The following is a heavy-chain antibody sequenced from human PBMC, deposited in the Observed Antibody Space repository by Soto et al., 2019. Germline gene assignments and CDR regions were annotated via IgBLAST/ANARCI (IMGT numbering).Heavy chain of an antibody. CDR1: AFTFSDYY. CDR3: ARAVYTSKTTFDY. V-gene: IGHV3-11*01. CDR2: ISSTSGTI. D-gene: IGHD1-7*01. Sequence: VGSLRLSCAASAFTFSDYYMTWIRQAPGKGLEWVSYISSTSGTISYADSVKGRFTLSRDNAKSSLFLQMNSLRAEDTAVYYCARAVYTSKTTFDYWGQGTLVTVSS. J-gene: IGHJ4*02.